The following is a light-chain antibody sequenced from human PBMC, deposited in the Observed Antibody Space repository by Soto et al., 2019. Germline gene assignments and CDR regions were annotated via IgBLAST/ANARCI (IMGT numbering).Light chain of an antibody. Sequence: EIVLTQSPATLSLSPGERATLSCRASQSVSSYLAWYQQKPGQAPRLLIYDASNRATGIPARFSGGGSWTDFTLAITSLEPEDLAVYYCQQRFNWHRFTFGQGTKLEIK. V-gene: IGKV3-11*01. CDR2: DAS. CDR1: QSVSSY. J-gene: IGKJ2*01. CDR3: QQRFNWHRFT.